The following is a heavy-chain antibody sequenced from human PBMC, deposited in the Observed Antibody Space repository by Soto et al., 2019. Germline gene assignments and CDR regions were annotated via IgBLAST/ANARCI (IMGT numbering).Heavy chain of an antibody. CDR1: GYTFTSYD. D-gene: IGHD3-16*01. Sequence: QVQLVQSGAEVKKPGASVKVSCKASGYTFTSYDMNWVRQATGQGLEWMGWMNPDSGNTGSAQKFQGRVTMTKNTSISTAYMELSSLRSEDTAIYYCARGEVGYEAATFFDYWGQGTLVTVSS. J-gene: IGHJ4*02. CDR3: ARGEVGYEAATFFDY. V-gene: IGHV1-8*01. CDR2: MNPDSGNT.